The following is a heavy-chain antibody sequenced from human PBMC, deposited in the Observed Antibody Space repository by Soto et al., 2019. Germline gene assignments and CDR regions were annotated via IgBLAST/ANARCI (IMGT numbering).Heavy chain of an antibody. CDR1: GFTFSDYA. J-gene: IGHJ6*02. V-gene: IGHV3-23*01. CDR3: AAPRDEYGSGVSWFTYGMDI. Sequence: PGGSLRLSCLASGFTFSDYAMTWVRHVPGRGLEWVASLDGAGGSTYADSVRGRFTISRDNSQNTLFLQMKRLTVDDTAIYYCAAPRDEYGSGVSWFTYGMDIWGQGTTVTVS. D-gene: IGHD3-10*01. CDR2: LDGAGGST.